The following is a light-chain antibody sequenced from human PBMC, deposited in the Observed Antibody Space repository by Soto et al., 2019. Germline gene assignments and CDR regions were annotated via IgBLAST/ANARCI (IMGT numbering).Light chain of an antibody. CDR2: GDT. V-gene: IGLV1-40*01. CDR1: SSNIGAAYS. CDR3: QSYESSRGGYV. J-gene: IGLJ1*01. Sequence: QSVLTQPPSVSGAPGQMVTISCTRSSSNIGAAYSVHWYQQLPGTAPRLLIFGDTSRPSGVPDRFSASESGTSASLVITGLQAEDEADYYCQSYESSRGGYVFGTGTKVTVL.